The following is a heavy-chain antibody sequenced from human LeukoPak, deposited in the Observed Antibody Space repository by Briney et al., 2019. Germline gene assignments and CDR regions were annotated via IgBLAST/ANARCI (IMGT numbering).Heavy chain of an antibody. CDR3: ARAYYGSGVVNAFDV. V-gene: IGHV4-4*07. J-gene: IGHJ3*01. D-gene: IGHD3-10*01. CDR2: VHSSGST. CDR1: GASISSYY. Sequence: SETLSLTCTVSGASISSYYWSWVRQPAGYGLEWIGRVHSSGSTNYNPSLMSRVTMSVDTSKNQFSLKLSSVTAADTAVYYCARAYYGSGVVNAFDVWGQGTMVTVSS.